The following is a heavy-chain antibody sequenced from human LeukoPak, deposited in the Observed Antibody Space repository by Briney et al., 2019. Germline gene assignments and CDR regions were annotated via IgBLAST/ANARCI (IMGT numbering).Heavy chain of an antibody. Sequence: GGSLRLSCAASGFTFSSYGMSWVRQAPGKGLEWVSVIFSGGTTYYADSVKGRFTISRDNSKNTLYLQMNSLRAEDTAVYYCAREGNYYDMDVWGQGTTVTVSS. V-gene: IGHV3-23*03. CDR2: IFSGGTT. CDR3: AREGNYYDMDV. J-gene: IGHJ6*02. CDR1: GFTFSSYG.